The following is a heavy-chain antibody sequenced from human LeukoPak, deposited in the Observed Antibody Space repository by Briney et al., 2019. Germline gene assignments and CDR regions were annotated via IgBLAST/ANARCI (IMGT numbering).Heavy chain of an antibody. Sequence: GASVKVSCKASGNTFTGYYMHWVRQAPGQGLEWMGWINPNSGGTNYAQKFQGRVTMTRDTSISTAYMELSRLRSDDTAVYYCARDRVVVVPAATRSSHYYYYGMDVWGQGTTVTVSS. CDR1: GNTFTGYY. V-gene: IGHV1-2*02. CDR2: INPNSGGT. J-gene: IGHJ6*02. D-gene: IGHD2-2*01. CDR3: ARDRVVVVPAATRSSHYYYYGMDV.